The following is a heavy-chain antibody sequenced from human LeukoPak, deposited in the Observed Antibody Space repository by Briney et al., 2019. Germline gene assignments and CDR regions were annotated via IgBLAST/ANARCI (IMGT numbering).Heavy chain of an antibody. J-gene: IGHJ6*03. CDR1: GGTFSSYV. D-gene: IGHD2-2*01. Sequence: SVKVSCKASGGTFSSYVISWVRQAPGQGLEWMGGIIPIFGTANYAQKFQGRVTITTDESTSTAYMELSSLRSEDTAVYYCARSPRYCSSTSCYSPPATPYYYYMDVWGKGTTVTVSS. CDR3: ARSPRYCSSTSCYSPPATPYYYYMDV. CDR2: IIPIFGTA. V-gene: IGHV1-69*05.